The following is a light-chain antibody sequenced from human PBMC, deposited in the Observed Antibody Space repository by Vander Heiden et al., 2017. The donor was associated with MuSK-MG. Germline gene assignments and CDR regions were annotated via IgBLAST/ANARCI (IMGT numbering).Light chain of an antibody. CDR3: QQRCDWPPT. CDR2: DAS. CDR1: QSVSRY. J-gene: IGKJ4*01. V-gene: IGKV3-11*01. Sequence: ESVLTQSPATLSLSPGERATLSCRASQSVSRYLAWYQQKPGQAPRLLTYDASNSATDIPARFSGSGSGTDFTLTISSLEPEAFAFYSCQQRCDWPPTFGGGTKVEIK.